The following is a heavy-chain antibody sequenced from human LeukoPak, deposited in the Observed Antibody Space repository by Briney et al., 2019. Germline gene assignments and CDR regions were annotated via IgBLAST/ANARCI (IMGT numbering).Heavy chain of an antibody. CDR1: GGSISSSSYY. Sequence: PSETLSLTCTVSGGSISSSSYYWGWIRQPPGTGLEWIGSIYYSGSTCYNPSLKSRVTISVDTSKNQFSLKLSSVTAADTAVYYCARSDGYDFWSGYPISWFDPWGQGTLVTVSS. V-gene: IGHV4-39*01. CDR3: ARSDGYDFWSGYPISWFDP. J-gene: IGHJ5*02. D-gene: IGHD3-3*01. CDR2: IYYSGST.